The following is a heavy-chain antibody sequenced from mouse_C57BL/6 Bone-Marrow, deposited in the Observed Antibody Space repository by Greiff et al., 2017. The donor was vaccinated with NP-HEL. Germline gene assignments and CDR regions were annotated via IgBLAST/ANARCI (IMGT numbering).Heavy chain of an antibody. CDR2: IYPGDGDT. D-gene: IGHD2-3*01. CDR1: GYAFSSSW. V-gene: IGHV1-82*01. Sequence: QVQLQQSGPELVKPGASVKISCKASGYAFSSSWMNWVKQRPGKGLEWIGRIYPGDGDTNYNGKFKGKATLTADKSSSTAYMQLRSLTSEDSAVFFCANDDYFDYWGQGTTLTVSS. CDR3: ANDDYFDY. J-gene: IGHJ2*01.